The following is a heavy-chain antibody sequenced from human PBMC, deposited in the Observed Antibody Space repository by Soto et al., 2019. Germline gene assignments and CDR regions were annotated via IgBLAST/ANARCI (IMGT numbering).Heavy chain of an antibody. CDR2: INPSGGST. D-gene: IGHD2-21*02. V-gene: IGHV1-46*01. CDR3: ATMKTYCGGDCYSDY. J-gene: IGHJ4*02. Sequence: ASLKVCCKASGDTFTSYYMHWVRQAPGQGLEWMGIINPSGGSTSYAQKFQGRVTMTRDTSTSTVYMELSSLRSEDTAVYYCATMKTYCGGDCYSDYWGQGTLVTVSS. CDR1: GDTFTSYY.